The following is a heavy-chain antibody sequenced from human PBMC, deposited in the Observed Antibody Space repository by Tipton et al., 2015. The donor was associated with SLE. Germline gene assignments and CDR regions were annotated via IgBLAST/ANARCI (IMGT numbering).Heavy chain of an antibody. Sequence: TLSLTCTVSGGSISSGGYYWSWIRQHPGKGLEWIGYIYYSGSTYYNPSLKSRVTISVDTSKNQFSLKLSSVTAADTAVYYCARLGGYYDSSGYSYYFDYWGQGTLVTVSS. CDR3: ARLGGYYDSSGYSYYFDY. D-gene: IGHD3-22*01. CDR2: IYYSGST. J-gene: IGHJ4*02. V-gene: IGHV4-31*03. CDR1: GGSISSGGYY.